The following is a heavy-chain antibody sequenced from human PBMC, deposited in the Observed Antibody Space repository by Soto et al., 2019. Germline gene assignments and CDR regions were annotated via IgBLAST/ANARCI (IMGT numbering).Heavy chain of an antibody. CDR2: VSAYNGER. CDR3: SRGTSIPASGDY. J-gene: IGHJ4*01. CDR1: GYTFTNYG. V-gene: IGHV1-18*01. Sequence: QVQLVQSGAEVKKPGASVKVSCKASGYTFTNYGINRVRQAPGQGLEWLGWVSAYNGERRYAQRVQARVIMTTDTSTTTAYMELRSLRSDDTAVYYCSRGTSIPASGDYWGQGTLVTASS. D-gene: IGHD6-6*01.